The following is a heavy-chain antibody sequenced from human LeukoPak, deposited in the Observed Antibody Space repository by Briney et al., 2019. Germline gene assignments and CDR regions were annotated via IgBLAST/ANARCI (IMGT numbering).Heavy chain of an antibody. Sequence: PGGSLRLSCAASGFTFSSYAMSWVRQAPGKGLEWVSAISGSGGSTYYADSVKGRFTISRDNSKNTLYLQMNSLRAEDTAVYYCAKDLAEAVAGTLDYWGQGTLVTVSS. CDR2: ISGSGGST. V-gene: IGHV3-23*01. D-gene: IGHD6-19*01. CDR1: GFTFSSYA. J-gene: IGHJ4*02. CDR3: AKDLAEAVAGTLDY.